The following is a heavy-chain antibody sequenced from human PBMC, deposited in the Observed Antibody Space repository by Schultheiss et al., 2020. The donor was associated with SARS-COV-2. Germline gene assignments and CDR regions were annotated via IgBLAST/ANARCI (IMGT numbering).Heavy chain of an antibody. V-gene: IGHV4-59*12. CDR1: GGSIRGYY. D-gene: IGHD6-6*01. CDR2: IYYSGST. Sequence: SETLSLTCTVSGGSIRGYYWSWIRQPPGKGLEWIGYIYYSGSTNYNPSLKSRVTISVDTSKNQFSLKLSSVTAADTAVYYCARLAARRGWFDPWGQGTLVTVSS. J-gene: IGHJ5*02. CDR3: ARLAARRGWFDP.